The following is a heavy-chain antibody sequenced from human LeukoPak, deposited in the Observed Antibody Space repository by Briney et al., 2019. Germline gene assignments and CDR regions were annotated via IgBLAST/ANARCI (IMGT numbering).Heavy chain of an antibody. CDR3: ATGPPSDSGAFDI. CDR1: GGTFSSYA. CDR2: IIPILGIA. J-gene: IGHJ3*02. V-gene: IGHV1-69*04. Sequence: SVKVSCKASGGTFSSYAISWVRQAPGQGLEWMGRIIPILGIANYAQKFQGRVTITADKSTSTAYMELSSLRSEDTAVYYCATGPPSDSGAFDIWGQGTMVTASS. D-gene: IGHD3-10*01.